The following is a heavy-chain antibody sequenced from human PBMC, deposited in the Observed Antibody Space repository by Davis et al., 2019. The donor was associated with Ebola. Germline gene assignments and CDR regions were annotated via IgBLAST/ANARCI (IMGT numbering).Heavy chain of an antibody. Sequence: MPSETLSLTCTVSGGSISSYYWSWIRQPPGKGLEWIGYIYYSGSTNYNPSLKSRVTISVDTSKNQFSLKLSSVTAADTAVYYCARAKYYDILTGLLYYYYGMDVWGQGTTVTVSS. CDR1: GGSISSYY. CDR2: IYYSGST. J-gene: IGHJ6*02. CDR3: ARAKYYDILTGLLYYYYGMDV. V-gene: IGHV4-59*12. D-gene: IGHD3-9*01.